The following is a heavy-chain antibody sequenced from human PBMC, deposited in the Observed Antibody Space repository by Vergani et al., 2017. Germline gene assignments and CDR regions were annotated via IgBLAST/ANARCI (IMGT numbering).Heavy chain of an antibody. CDR3: AKDGSGITMVRGAAFDYYYMDV. CDR1: GFTFSSYA. CDR2: ISGSGGST. Sequence: EVQLLESGGGLVQPGGSLRLSCAASGFTFSSYAMSWVRQAPGKGLEWVSAISGSGGSTYYADSVKSRFTISRDNSKNTLYLQMNSLRAEDTAVYYCAKDGSGITMVRGAAFDYYYMDVWGKGTTVTVSS. V-gene: IGHV3-23*01. J-gene: IGHJ6*03. D-gene: IGHD3-10*01.